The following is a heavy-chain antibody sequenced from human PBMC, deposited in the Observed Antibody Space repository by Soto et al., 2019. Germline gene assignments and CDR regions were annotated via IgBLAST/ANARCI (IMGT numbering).Heavy chain of an antibody. D-gene: IGHD2-15*01. CDR3: SKSKTVVTEWLDS. CDR2: ISGSGGST. J-gene: IGHJ5*01. CDR1: GFIFSSYA. V-gene: IGHV3-23*01. Sequence: GGYIRLCCAASGFIFSSYAMSWVRQAPGKGLEWVSIISGSGGSTYSADSVKGRFTISRDNSKNTLLLQMNSLRAEDTAVYYFSKSKTVVTEWLDSRANGTLATV.